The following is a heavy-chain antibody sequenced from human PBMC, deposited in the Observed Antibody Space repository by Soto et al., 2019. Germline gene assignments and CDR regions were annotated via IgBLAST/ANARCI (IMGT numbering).Heavy chain of an antibody. V-gene: IGHV3-48*02. CDR1: GFTFSSYS. Sequence: EVQLVESGGGLVQPGGSLRLSCAASGFTFSSYSMNWVRQAPGKGLEWVSYISSSSSTIYYADSVKGRFTISRDNAKNSLYLRMNSLRDEDTAVYYCARGRWLQLLDYGGQGTLVTVSS. J-gene: IGHJ4*02. D-gene: IGHD5-12*01. CDR3: ARGRWLQLLDY. CDR2: ISSSSSTI.